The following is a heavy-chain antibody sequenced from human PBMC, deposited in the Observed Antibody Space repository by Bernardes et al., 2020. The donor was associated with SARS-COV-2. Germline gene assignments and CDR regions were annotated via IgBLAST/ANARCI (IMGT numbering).Heavy chain of an antibody. J-gene: IGHJ3*02. V-gene: IGHV3-23*01. CDR3: AKGGPAGTIFGVVIIEDAFDI. D-gene: IGHD3-3*01. CDR1: GFTFSSYA. Sequence: GGSLRLSCAASGFTFSSYAMSWVRQAPGKGLEWVSAISGSGGSTYYADSVKGRFTISRDNSKNTLYLQMNSLRAEDTAVYYCAKGGPAGTIFGVVIIEDAFDIWGQGTMVTVSS. CDR2: ISGSGGST.